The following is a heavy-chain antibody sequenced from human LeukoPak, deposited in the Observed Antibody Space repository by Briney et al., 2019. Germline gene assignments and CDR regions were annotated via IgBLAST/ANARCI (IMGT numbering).Heavy chain of an antibody. J-gene: IGHJ1*01. CDR1: GFTVGSDT. D-gene: IGHD3-22*01. V-gene: IGHV3-66*01. Sequence: GGSLRLSCAASGFTVGSDTMSWVRQAPGKGLEWVSIIYSGGSTSYADSVKGRFTISRDNSKNTLYLQMNSLRTEDTAVYYCERGGSYFDNSGYYFYWGQGTLVTVSS. CDR2: IYSGGST. CDR3: ERGGSYFDNSGYYFY.